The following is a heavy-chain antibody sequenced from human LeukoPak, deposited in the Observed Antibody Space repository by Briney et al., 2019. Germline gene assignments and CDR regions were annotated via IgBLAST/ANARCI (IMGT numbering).Heavy chain of an antibody. CDR2: ISASSVYI. CDR1: GFTFTTYS. J-gene: IGHJ4*02. V-gene: IGHV3-21*01. CDR3: ARDVDTAMVTIDY. Sequence: GGPLRLSCAASGFTFTTYSMNWVRQPPGKGLEGVSSISASSVYIYYSDSVKGRFTISRDNAKNSLYLQMNSLRAEDTAVYYCARDVDTAMVTIDYWGQGTLVTVSS. D-gene: IGHD5-18*01.